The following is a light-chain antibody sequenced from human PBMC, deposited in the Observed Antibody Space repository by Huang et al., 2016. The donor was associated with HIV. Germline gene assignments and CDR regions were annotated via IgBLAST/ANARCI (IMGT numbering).Light chain of an antibody. CDR3: QQYNYWPIT. J-gene: IGKJ5*01. CDR2: GAS. Sequence: EVVMTQSPATLSVSPGERATLSCRASQSLGTNLAWYQQRPGQAPRLLIYGASTRAPGLPPKFSGSGSGIEFTLTISSLQSEDFAIYYCQQYNYWPITFGQGTRLEIK. V-gene: IGKV3-15*01. CDR1: QSLGTN.